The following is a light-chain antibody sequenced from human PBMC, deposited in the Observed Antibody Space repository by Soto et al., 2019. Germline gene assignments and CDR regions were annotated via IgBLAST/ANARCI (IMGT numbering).Light chain of an antibody. J-gene: IGKJ2*01. CDR1: QGISSW. CDR2: AAS. Sequence: DLQMTQSPSSVSASVGDRVTITCRASQGISSWLAWYQQKPGKAPKILIYAASSLESGVPSSFSGSGSGTNFTLTITNLQPEDFATYYCQKANGFPHTFGQGTKLEIK. CDR3: QKANGFPHT. V-gene: IGKV1D-12*01.